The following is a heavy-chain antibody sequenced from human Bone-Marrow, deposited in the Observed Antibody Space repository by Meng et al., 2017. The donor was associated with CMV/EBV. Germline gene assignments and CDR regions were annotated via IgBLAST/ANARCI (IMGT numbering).Heavy chain of an antibody. CDR1: GYSFTYYD. Sequence: ASVKVSCKTSGYSFTYYDINWVRQAAGHGLEWMGWINPDSGYTGYAKKFQNRVTFARDSSVRTAYMELTTLKSEDTAVYYCARTGCGGYNCYSQEHDYYGMDVWGQGTTVTVSS. CDR2: INPDSGYT. V-gene: IGHV1-8*01. J-gene: IGHJ6*02. CDR3: ARTGCGGYNCYSQEHDYYGMDV. D-gene: IGHD2-21*01.